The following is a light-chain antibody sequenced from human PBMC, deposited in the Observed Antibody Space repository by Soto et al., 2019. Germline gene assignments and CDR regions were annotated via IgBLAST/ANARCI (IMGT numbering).Light chain of an antibody. Sequence: DIQVTQSPPTLSASVVDRFTITCLASQTISTWMAWYQQKPGKAPKLLVYDASTLQSGVASRFSGSGSGTEFTLIISGLQPDDSATYYCQQYTNTNNPWTFGQGTKVDIK. J-gene: IGKJ1*01. CDR2: DAS. V-gene: IGKV1-5*01. CDR1: QTISTW. CDR3: QQYTNTNNPWT.